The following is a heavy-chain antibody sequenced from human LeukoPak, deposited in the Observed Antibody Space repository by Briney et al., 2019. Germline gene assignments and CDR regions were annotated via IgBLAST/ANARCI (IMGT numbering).Heavy chain of an antibody. CDR3: ATYLYMDELRRRRHNWFDP. V-gene: IGHV1-46*01. CDR2: INPSGGTT. Sequence: GASVKVSCMASGYTFTTYYMHWVRQAPGQGREWMGIINPSGGTTSYAQKFQGRVTMTEDTSTDTAYMELSSLRSEDTAVYYCATYLYMDELRRRRHNWFDPWGQGTLVTVSS. CDR1: GYTFTTYY. J-gene: IGHJ5*02. D-gene: IGHD1-7*01.